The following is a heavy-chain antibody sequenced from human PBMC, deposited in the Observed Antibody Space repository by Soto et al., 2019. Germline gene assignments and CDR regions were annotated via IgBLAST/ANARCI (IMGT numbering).Heavy chain of an antibody. V-gene: IGHV1-69*02. J-gene: IGHJ4*02. Sequence: SVKVSCKASGGTFSSYTISWVRQAPGQGLEWMGRIIPILGIANYAQKFQGRVTITADKSTSTAYMELSSLRSEDTAVYYCARAPCSGGSCYSEWGQGTLVTVSS. CDR2: IIPILGIA. CDR1: GGTFSSYT. CDR3: ARAPCSGGSCYSE. D-gene: IGHD2-15*01.